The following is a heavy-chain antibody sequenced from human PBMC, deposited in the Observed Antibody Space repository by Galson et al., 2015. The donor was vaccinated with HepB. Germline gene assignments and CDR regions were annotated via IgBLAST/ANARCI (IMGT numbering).Heavy chain of an antibody. J-gene: IGHJ4*02. D-gene: IGHD3-10*01. V-gene: IGHV1-46*01. CDR1: GYTFTSYY. CDR2: INPSGGST. Sequence: SVKVSCKASGYTFTSYYMHWVRQAPGQGLEWMGIINPSGGSTSYARKFQGRVTMTRDTSTSTVYMELSSLRSEDTAVYYCARVYGSASYSRSPGGYWGQGTLVTASS. CDR3: ARVYGSASYSRSPGGY.